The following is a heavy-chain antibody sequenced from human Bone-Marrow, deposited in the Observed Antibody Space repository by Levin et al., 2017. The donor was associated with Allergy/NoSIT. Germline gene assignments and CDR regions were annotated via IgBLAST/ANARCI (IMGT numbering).Heavy chain of an antibody. CDR1: GFTFSSYA. CDR3: ARDLTVVVPAAMPSPTYYYYGMDV. J-gene: IGHJ6*02. V-gene: IGHV3-30*04. D-gene: IGHD2-2*01. CDR2: ISYDGSNK. Sequence: PGGSLRLSCAASGFTFSSYAMHWVRQAPGKGLEWVAVISYDGSNKYYADSVKGRFTISRDNSKNTLYLQMNSLRAEDTAVYYCARDLTVVVPAAMPSPTYYYYGMDVWGQGTTVTVSS.